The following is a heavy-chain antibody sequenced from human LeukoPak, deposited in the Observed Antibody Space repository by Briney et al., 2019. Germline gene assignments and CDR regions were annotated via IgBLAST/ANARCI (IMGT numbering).Heavy chain of an antibody. J-gene: IGHJ3*02. CDR3: XXXXRDGYNWARRDAFDI. CDR1: GGSISSSSYY. Sequence: SETLSLTCTVSGGSISSSSYYWGWIRQPPGKGLEWIGSIYYSGSTYYNPSLKSRVTISVDTSKNQFSLKLSSVTAADTAVYXXXXXXRDGYNWARRDAFDIWGQGTMVTVSS. CDR2: IYYSGST. D-gene: IGHD5-24*01. V-gene: IGHV4-39*03.